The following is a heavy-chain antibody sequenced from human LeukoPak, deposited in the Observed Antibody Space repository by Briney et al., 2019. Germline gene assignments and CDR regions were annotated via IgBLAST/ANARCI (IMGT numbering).Heavy chain of an antibody. CDR1: AGSVSSSDYY. D-gene: IGHD3-9*01. Sequence: SETLSLTRSVSAGSVSSSDYYWDWIRQPPGKGLEWIGTILNSGSISTSYNPSLNSRVTISVDTSKNQFSLNLTYVTAADTAIYYCVRHDWGSFDSCDPWDQGTLFTVSS. J-gene: IGHJ5*02. CDR2: ILNSGSIST. CDR3: VRHDWGSFDSCDP. V-gene: IGHV4-39*01.